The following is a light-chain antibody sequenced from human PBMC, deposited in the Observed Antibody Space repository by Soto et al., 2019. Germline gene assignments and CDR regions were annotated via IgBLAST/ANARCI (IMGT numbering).Light chain of an antibody. V-gene: IGLV2-14*01. J-gene: IGLJ3*02. CDR1: SSDVGGYNY. CDR3: SSYTSSSIWV. CDR2: EVS. Sequence: QSALTQPASVSGSPGQWITISCTGTSSDVGGYNYVSWYQQHPGKAPKLMIYEVSNRPSGVSNRFSGSKSGNTASLTISGLQAEDEADYDCSSYTSSSIWVFGGGTKLTVL.